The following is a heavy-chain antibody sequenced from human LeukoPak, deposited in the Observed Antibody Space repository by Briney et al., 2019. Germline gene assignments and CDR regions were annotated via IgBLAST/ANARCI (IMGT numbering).Heavy chain of an antibody. CDR1: GITFRNYA. D-gene: IGHD6-25*01. Sequence: GGSLRLSCVVSGITFRNYAFSWVRQPPGQGLEWVSIISTSGGSRDYADSVKGRFTISRDNSRNTVYLQMKSLRAEDTAVYYCADSGYGDYGDYWGQGTLVTVCS. J-gene: IGHJ4*02. V-gene: IGHV3-23*01. CDR2: ISTSGGSR. CDR3: ADSGYGDYGDY.